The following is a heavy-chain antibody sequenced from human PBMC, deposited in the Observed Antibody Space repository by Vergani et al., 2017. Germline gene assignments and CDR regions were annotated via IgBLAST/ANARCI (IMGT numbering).Heavy chain of an antibody. Sequence: EVQLVQSGAEVKKPGDSLKISCKGSGYSFTSYWIGWVRQMPEKGLEWMGIIYPDDSDTRYSPSFQGQVTISADKSISTAYLQWSSLKASDTAIYYCARQFSWSGSSHYGMDVWGQGTTVTVSS. CDR2: IYPDDSDT. CDR3: ARQFSWSGSSHYGMDV. J-gene: IGHJ6*02. V-gene: IGHV5-51*01. D-gene: IGHD1-26*01. CDR1: GYSFTSYW.